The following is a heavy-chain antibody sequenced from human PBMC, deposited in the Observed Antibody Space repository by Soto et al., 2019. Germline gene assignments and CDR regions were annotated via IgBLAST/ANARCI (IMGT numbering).Heavy chain of an antibody. Sequence: SETLSLTCTVSGGSISSSSYYWGWIRQPPGKGLEWIGSIYYSGSTYYNPSLKGRVTISVDTSKNQFSRKLSSVTAADTAVYYWASEYCANGVCNYYYCGMDVWGQGTTVTVSS. J-gene: IGHJ6*02. CDR3: ASEYCANGVCNYYYCGMDV. V-gene: IGHV4-39*07. CDR2: IYYSGST. CDR1: GGSISSSSYY. D-gene: IGHD2-8*01.